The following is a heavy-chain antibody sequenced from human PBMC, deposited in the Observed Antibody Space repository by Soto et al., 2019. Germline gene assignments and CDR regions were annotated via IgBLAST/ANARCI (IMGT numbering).Heavy chain of an antibody. Sequence: PSETLSLTCTVSGGSISSSSYYWGWIRQPPGKGLEWIGSIYYSGITYYNPSLKSRVTISVDTSKNQFSLKLSSVTAADTAVYYCAKTSITMVRGVLYYFDYWGQGTLVTVSS. V-gene: IGHV4-39*01. J-gene: IGHJ4*02. D-gene: IGHD3-10*01. CDR2: IYYSGIT. CDR1: GGSISSSSYY. CDR3: AKTSITMVRGVLYYFDY.